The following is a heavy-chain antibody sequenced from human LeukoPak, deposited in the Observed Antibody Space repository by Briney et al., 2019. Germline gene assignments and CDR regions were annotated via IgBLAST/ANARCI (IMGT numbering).Heavy chain of an antibody. J-gene: IGHJ4*02. Sequence: PGESLKISCKGSGYSFSSYWIGWVRQMPGKGLEWMGIIYPGDSDARYSPSFEGQVTISVDKSISTAYLQWSSLKASDTAMYYCARLSSSWLAGDSWGQGTLVTVSS. CDR2: IYPGDSDA. CDR1: GYSFSSYW. D-gene: IGHD6-13*01. CDR3: ARLSSSWLAGDS. V-gene: IGHV5-51*01.